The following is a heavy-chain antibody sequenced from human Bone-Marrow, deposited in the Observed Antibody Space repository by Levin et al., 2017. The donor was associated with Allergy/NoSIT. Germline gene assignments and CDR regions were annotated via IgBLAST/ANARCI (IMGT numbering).Heavy chain of an antibody. D-gene: IGHD4-17*01. Sequence: KISCKVSGGTFSSYVISWVRQAPGQGLEWMGGIIPVFGSATYAQKFQGRVTITADESTTTGYMELSSLRSDDTAVYYCARESHDYGRYFDSWGQGTLVTVSS. CDR1: GGTFSSYV. CDR2: IIPVFGSA. V-gene: IGHV1-69*01. CDR3: ARESHDYGRYFDS. J-gene: IGHJ4*02.